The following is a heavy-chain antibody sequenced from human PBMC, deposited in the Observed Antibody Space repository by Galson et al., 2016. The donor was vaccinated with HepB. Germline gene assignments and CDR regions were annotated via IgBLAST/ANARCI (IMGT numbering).Heavy chain of an antibody. J-gene: IGHJ5*02. CDR2: IIPISNTV. D-gene: IGHD5-24*01. CDR3: AKVRRYKTTWFSYDP. Sequence: SVKVSCKASGYSFSNYYIGWVRQAPGQGLEWMGGIIPISNTVKYAQKFQDKVTFTADESATTAYMEMSSLQSEDTAIYYCAKVRRYKTTWFSYDPWGQGTLVTVSS. CDR1: GYSFSNYY. V-gene: IGHV1-69*13.